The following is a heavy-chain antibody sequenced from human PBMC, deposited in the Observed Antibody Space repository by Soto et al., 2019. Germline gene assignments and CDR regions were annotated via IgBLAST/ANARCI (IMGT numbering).Heavy chain of an antibody. CDR2: IYYTGST. V-gene: IGHV4-61*01. D-gene: IGHD3-3*01. CDR1: GGSVSSESHY. J-gene: IGHJ6*02. Sequence: SETLSLTCTVSGGSVSSESHYWSWIRQPPGKGLEWIGYIYYTGSTNYNPSLKGRVTISLDTSRDQVSLRLRSVTRADTAVYYCARDQDDFRSGSYYYAMEVWGQGTKVTGSS. CDR3: ARDQDDFRSGSYYYAMEV.